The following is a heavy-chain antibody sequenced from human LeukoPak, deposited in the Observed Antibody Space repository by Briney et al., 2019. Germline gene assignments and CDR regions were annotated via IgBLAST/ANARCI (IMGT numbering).Heavy chain of an antibody. J-gene: IGHJ4*02. CDR3: AIPVPAAINY. CDR2: ISSSSSYI. Sequence: GGSLRLSCAASGFTFSSYSMNWVRQAPGKGLEWVSSISSSSSYIYYADSMKGRFTISRDNAKNSLYLQMNSLRAEDTAVYYCAIPVPAAINYWGQGTLVTVSS. D-gene: IGHD2-2*01. CDR1: GFTFSSYS. V-gene: IGHV3-21*01.